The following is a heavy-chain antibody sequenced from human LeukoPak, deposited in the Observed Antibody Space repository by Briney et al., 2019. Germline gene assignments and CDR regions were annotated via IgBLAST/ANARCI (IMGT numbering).Heavy chain of an antibody. CDR2: INQSGST. Sequence: SETLSLTCAVYGGCFSGYYWSWIRQPPGKGLEWIGGINQSGSTNYNPSLKSRVTISVDTSRNQFSLKLSSVTAADTAVYYCARGLGRDWGQGTLVTVSS. J-gene: IGHJ4*02. V-gene: IGHV4-34*01. CDR3: ARGLGRD. CDR1: GGCFSGYY.